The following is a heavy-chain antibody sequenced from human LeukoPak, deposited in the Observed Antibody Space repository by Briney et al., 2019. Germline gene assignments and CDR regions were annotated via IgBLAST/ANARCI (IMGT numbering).Heavy chain of an antibody. CDR1: GYTLTELS. CDR3: ARAGLYYYDSSGYSSFDY. Sequence: ASVKVSCKVSGYTLTELSMHWVRQAPGKGLEWMGGFDPEDGETIYAQKFQGRVTMTEDTSTDTAYMELSSLRSEDTAVYYCARAGLYYYDSSGYSSFDYWGQGTLVTVSS. D-gene: IGHD3-22*01. CDR2: FDPEDGET. J-gene: IGHJ4*02. V-gene: IGHV1-24*01.